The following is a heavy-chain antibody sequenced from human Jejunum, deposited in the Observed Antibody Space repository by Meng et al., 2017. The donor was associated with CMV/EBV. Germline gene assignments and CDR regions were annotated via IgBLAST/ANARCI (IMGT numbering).Heavy chain of an antibody. CDR1: FSSYA. CDR2: IIPIFGTA. Sequence: FSSYAISGVRQAPGQGLEWMGGIIPIFGTANYAQKFQGRVTITTDESTSTAYMELSSLRSEDTAVYYCATKNTIFGVGRDYYGMDVWGQGTTVTVSS. CDR3: ATKNTIFGVGRDYYGMDV. V-gene: IGHV1-69*05. D-gene: IGHD3-3*01. J-gene: IGHJ6*02.